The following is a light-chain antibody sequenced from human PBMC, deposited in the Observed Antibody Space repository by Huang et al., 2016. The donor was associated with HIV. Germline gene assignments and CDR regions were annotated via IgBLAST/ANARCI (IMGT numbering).Light chain of an antibody. CDR3: QQYYSSPPT. Sequence: DIVMTQSPDSLAVSLGERAPINSKSSQSVLYSSNNKNYLAWYQQKPGQPPNLLIYGESTRDSGVPDRFSGRGSETDFTLTISSLQAEDVAVYYCQQYYSSPPTFGPGTKVVIK. J-gene: IGKJ3*01. CDR1: QSVLYSSNNKNY. CDR2: GES. V-gene: IGKV4-1*01.